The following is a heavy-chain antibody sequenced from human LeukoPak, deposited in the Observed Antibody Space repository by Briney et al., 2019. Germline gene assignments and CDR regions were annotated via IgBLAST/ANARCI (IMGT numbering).Heavy chain of an antibody. CDR1: GASISSYY. Sequence: SETLSLTCAVSGASISSYYWTWIRQPPGKGLEWIGYIYYSGSTNYNPSLKSRVTISVDTSKNQFSLKLSSVTAADTAVYYCARDCSGGSCYSLGDAFDIWGQGTMVTVSS. D-gene: IGHD2-15*01. CDR3: ARDCSGGSCYSLGDAFDI. J-gene: IGHJ3*02. V-gene: IGHV4-59*08. CDR2: IYYSGST.